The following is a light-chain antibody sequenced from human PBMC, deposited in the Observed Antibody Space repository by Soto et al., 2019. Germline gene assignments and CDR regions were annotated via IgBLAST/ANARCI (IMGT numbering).Light chain of an antibody. Sequence: EIVMTQSPATLSVSPGERVTLSCRASQSVGNNLAWYQQKPGQAPRLLIHGAVSRATDIPARFSGSGSGTEFTLTISSLQSEDCAVYYCQQCDNWPPITFGQGTRLEIK. V-gene: IGKV3-15*01. J-gene: IGKJ5*01. CDR2: GAV. CDR1: QSVGNN. CDR3: QQCDNWPPIT.